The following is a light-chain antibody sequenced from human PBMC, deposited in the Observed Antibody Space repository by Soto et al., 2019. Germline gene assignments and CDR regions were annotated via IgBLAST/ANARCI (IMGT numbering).Light chain of an antibody. CDR1: SSDVGGYNY. Sequence: QSLLTQPASVSGSPGQSIAISCTGTSSDVGGYNYVSWYQQHSDKAPKLMIYEVSNRPSGVSSRFSGSKSGNTASLTISGLQAEDEADYYCNSYTSSNTLVFGTGTKVTVL. CDR3: NSYTSSNTLV. CDR2: EVS. V-gene: IGLV2-14*01. J-gene: IGLJ1*01.